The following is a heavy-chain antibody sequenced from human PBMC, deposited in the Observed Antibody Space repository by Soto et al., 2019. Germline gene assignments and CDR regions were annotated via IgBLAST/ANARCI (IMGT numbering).Heavy chain of an antibody. CDR3: AKAGIALDY. Sequence: QVQLVESGGGVVQPGRSLRLSCAASGFTFSSYGMHWVRQAPGKGLEWVAVISYDGGNKYYADSVKGRFTISRDNSKNTLYLQMNSLRAEDTAVYYCAKAGIALDYWGQGTLVTVSS. D-gene: IGHD6-13*01. V-gene: IGHV3-30*18. CDR1: GFTFSSYG. J-gene: IGHJ4*02. CDR2: ISYDGGNK.